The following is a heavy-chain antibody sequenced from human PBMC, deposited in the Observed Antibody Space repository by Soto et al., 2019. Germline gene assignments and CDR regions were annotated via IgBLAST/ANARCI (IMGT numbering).Heavy chain of an antibody. J-gene: IGHJ3*02. Sequence: TLSLTCTVSGGSISSSSYYWGWIRQPPGKGLEWIGSIYYSGSTYYNPSLKSRVTISVDTSKNQFSLKLSSVTAADTAVYYCARRVPTTVTTTAFDIWGQGTMVTVSS. CDR1: GGSISSSSYY. V-gene: IGHV4-39*01. CDR2: IYYSGST. CDR3: ARRVPTTVTTTAFDI. D-gene: IGHD4-17*01.